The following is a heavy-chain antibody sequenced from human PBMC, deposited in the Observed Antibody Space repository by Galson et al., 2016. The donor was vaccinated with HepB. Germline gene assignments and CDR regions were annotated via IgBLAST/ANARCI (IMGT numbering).Heavy chain of an antibody. CDR2: INAGNGDT. CDR1: GYTFTNNA. V-gene: IGHV1-3*01. D-gene: IGHD6-13*01. J-gene: IGHJ4*02. CDR3: ARSAMSGTPLDY. Sequence: SVKVSCKASGYTFTNNAVHWVRQAPGQRLEWMGWINAGNGDTKYSQKFQGRVTITEDTSATTTYMALSSLRSEDTALYYCARSAMSGTPLDYWGQGTLVTVSS.